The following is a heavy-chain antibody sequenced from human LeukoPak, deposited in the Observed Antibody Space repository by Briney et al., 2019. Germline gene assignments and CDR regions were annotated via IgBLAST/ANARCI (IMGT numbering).Heavy chain of an antibody. D-gene: IGHD2-15*01. CDR2: INPSGDST. J-gene: IGHJ4*02. CDR3: ARADSQQSFDY. CDR1: GYTFTSYG. Sequence: ASVKVSCKASGYTFTSYGISWVRQAPGQGLEWMGIINPSGDSTSYAQNFQGRVTMTRDTSTSTVYMELSSLRSEDTAVYYCARADSQQSFDYWGQGTLVTVSS. V-gene: IGHV1-46*01.